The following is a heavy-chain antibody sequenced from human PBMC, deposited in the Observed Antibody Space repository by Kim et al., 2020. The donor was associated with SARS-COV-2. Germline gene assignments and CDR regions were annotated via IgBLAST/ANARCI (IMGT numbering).Heavy chain of an antibody. CDR2: IWYDGSNK. Sequence: GGSLRLSCAASGFTFSSYGMHWVRQAPGKGLEWVAVIWYDGSNKYYADSVKGRFTISRDNSKNTLYLQMNSLRAEDTAVYYCARDSKGVGDIAAAKGIFDYWGQGTLVTVSS. V-gene: IGHV3-33*01. J-gene: IGHJ4*02. CDR1: GFTFSSYG. D-gene: IGHD6-13*01. CDR3: ARDSKGVGDIAAAKGIFDY.